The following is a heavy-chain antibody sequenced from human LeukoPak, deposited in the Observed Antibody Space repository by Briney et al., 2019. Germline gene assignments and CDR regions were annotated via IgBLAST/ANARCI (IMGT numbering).Heavy chain of an antibody. J-gene: IGHJ4*02. Sequence: GGSLRLSCAASGFTFRDYWMHGVRHAPGRGLVWIAHIKTDGCSTKYADSVQGRFTISRDNAKNTLYLQMNSLRAEDTAVYFCARDDRLSLPLDYWGQGTLVTVSS. V-gene: IGHV3-74*01. CDR1: GFTFRDYW. D-gene: IGHD5/OR15-5a*01. CDR3: ARDDRLSLPLDY. CDR2: IKTDGCST.